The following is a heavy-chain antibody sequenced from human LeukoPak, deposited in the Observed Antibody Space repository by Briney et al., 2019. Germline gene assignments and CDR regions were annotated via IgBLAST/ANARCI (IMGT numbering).Heavy chain of an antibody. J-gene: IGHJ6*02. CDR3: ARDLDRPTNYYGMDV. Sequence: SETLSLTCTVSGGSISSYYWSWIRQPAGKGLEWIGRIYTSGSTNYNPSLTSRVTMSVETSKNQFSLKLSSVTAADTAVYYCARDLDRPTNYYGMDVWGQGTTVTVSS. CDR1: GGSISSYY. V-gene: IGHV4-4*07. D-gene: IGHD5-24*01. CDR2: IYTSGST.